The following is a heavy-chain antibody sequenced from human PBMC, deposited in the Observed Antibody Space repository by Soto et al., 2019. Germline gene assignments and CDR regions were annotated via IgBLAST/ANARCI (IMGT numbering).Heavy chain of an antibody. D-gene: IGHD4-17*01. CDR1: GGSISSGGYS. V-gene: IGHV4-30-2*01. CDR2: IYHSGST. CDR3: ARGMTTTTAFDN. Sequence: SETLSLTCAVSGGSISSGGYSCNWIRQPPGKGLEWIGYIYHSGSTYYNPSLKSRVTISVDRSKNQFSMKLSSVTAADTAVYYCARGMTTTTAFDNWGQGTLVTVSS. J-gene: IGHJ4*01.